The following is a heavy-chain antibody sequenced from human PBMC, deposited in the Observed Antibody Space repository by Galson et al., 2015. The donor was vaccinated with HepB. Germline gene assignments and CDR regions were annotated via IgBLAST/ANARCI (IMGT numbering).Heavy chain of an antibody. CDR2: INPNSGRT. V-gene: IGHV1-2*02. CDR1: GDTLTGYY. Sequence: SCKASGDTLTGYYMHWMRQDPGQGLEWIGGINPNSGRTKYVQKFQDRVPVTRDTPTKTVYMELTRLTSDDTAVYYCAAEHCSGASGDSCLKAFAYWGQGTLVTVSS. CDR3: AAEHCSGASGDSCLKAFAY. J-gene: IGHJ4*02. D-gene: IGHD2-15*01.